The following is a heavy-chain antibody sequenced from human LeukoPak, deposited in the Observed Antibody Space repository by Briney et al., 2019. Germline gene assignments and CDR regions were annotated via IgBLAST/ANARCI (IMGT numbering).Heavy chain of an antibody. CDR2: IYSGGST. CDR3: ARDKDAFDI. J-gene: IGHJ3*02. CDR1: GFTFSSYA. V-gene: IGHV3-66*01. Sequence: GGSLRLSCAASGFTFSSYAMSWVRQALGKGLEWVSVIYSGGSTYYADSVKGRFTVSRDNSKNTLYLQMNSLRAEDTAVYYCARDKDAFDIWGQGTMVTVSS.